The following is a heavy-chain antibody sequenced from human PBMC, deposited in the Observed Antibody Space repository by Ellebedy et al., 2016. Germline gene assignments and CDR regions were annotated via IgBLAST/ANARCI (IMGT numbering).Heavy chain of an antibody. D-gene: IGHD2-15*01. CDR3: ASTYCSGGSCYSALGFDP. CDR1: GGSISSSSYY. J-gene: IGHJ5*02. CDR2: IYYSGST. V-gene: IGHV4-39*01. Sequence: SETLSLTXTVSGGSISSSSYYWGWIRQHPGKGLEWIGSIYYSGSTYYNPSLKSRVTISVDTSKNQFSLKLSSVTAADTAVYYCASTYCSGGSCYSALGFDPWGQGTLVTVSS.